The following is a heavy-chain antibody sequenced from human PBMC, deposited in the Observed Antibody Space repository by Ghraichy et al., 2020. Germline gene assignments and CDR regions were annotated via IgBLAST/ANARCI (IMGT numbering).Heavy chain of an antibody. Sequence: GGSLRLSCVGSGFTLSSYNMNWVRQSPGKGLEWVSYITTSSRSIFYADSVKGRFTISRDNAKNSLSLQMNSLRDEDTGVYYCARASRVVRFYYYDGMDVWGQGTTVTVSS. CDR3: ARASRVVRFYYYDGMDV. J-gene: IGHJ6*02. CDR2: ITTSSRSI. V-gene: IGHV3-48*02. D-gene: IGHD4-23*01. CDR1: GFTLSSYN.